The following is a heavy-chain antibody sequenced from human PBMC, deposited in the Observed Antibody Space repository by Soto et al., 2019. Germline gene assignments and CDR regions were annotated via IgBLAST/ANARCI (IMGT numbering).Heavy chain of an antibody. D-gene: IGHD5-12*01. J-gene: IGHJ5*02. Sequence: DVQLVESGGDLVQPGESLRLTCAASGFSFSNYWMSWVRQVPGKGLEWVANMNQDGSEKYYLDSVKGRFTLSRDNAKNSRYLQMNSLRAEDTAVYYCATSSGARGGYDLWGQGTLVTVSS. CDR3: ATSSGARGGYDL. V-gene: IGHV3-7*01. CDR2: MNQDGSEK. CDR1: GFSFSNYW.